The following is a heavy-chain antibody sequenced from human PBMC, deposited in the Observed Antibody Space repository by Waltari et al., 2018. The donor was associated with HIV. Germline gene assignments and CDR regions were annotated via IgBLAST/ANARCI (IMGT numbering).Heavy chain of an antibody. Sequence: QVRLVQSAAEAEKPGSSVKGSCKASGSTFPTYGIRGVRQGPGQGLEWMGWISAYNGNTNYAQKLQGRVTMSTDTSTSTAYMELRSLRSDDTAVYYCARDLGYSSSPGYMDVWGKGTTVTVSS. CDR2: ISAYNGNT. CDR1: GSTFPTYG. V-gene: IGHV1-18*01. CDR3: ARDLGYSSSPGYMDV. D-gene: IGHD6-13*01. J-gene: IGHJ6*03.